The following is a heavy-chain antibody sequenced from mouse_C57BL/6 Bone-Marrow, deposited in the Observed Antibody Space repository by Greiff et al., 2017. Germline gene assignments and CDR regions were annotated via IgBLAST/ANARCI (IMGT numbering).Heavy chain of an antibody. CDR2: IYPGDGDT. D-gene: IGHD1-1*01. Sequence: QVQLQQSGPELVKPGASVKISCKASGYAFSSSWMNWVKQRPGKGLEWIGRIYPGDGDTNYNGKFKGKATLTADKSSSTAYMQLSSLTSEDSAVYYGARDYYGSSYKYAMDYWGQGTSVTVSS. CDR3: ARDYYGSSYKYAMDY. CDR1: GYAFSSSW. V-gene: IGHV1-82*01. J-gene: IGHJ4*01.